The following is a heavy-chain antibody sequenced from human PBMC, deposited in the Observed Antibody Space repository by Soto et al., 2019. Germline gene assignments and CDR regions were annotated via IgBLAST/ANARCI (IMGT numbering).Heavy chain of an antibody. V-gene: IGHV3-30*18. CDR3: AQAQTGYYGSGILTPIDY. J-gene: IGHJ4*02. D-gene: IGHD3-10*01. Sequence: QVQLVESGGGVVQPGRSLRLSCAASGFTFSSYGMHWVRQAPGKGLEWVAVISYDGSNKYYADSVKGRFTISRDNSKNTLYLQMNSLRAEDTAVYYCAQAQTGYYGSGILTPIDYWGQGTLVTVSS. CDR2: ISYDGSNK. CDR1: GFTFSSYG.